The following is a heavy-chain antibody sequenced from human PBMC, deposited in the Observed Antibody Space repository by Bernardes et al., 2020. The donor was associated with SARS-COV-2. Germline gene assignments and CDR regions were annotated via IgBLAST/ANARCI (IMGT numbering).Heavy chain of an antibody. D-gene: IGHD3-22*01. CDR1: GFTFSSYA. Sequence: GGSLRLSCAASGFTFSSYAMHWVRQAPGKGLEWVAVISYDGSNKYYADSVKGRFTISRDNSKNTLYLQMNSLRAEDTAVYYCARVLIVNYGMDVWGQGTTVTVSS. V-gene: IGHV3-30-3*01. CDR3: ARVLIVNYGMDV. CDR2: ISYDGSNK. J-gene: IGHJ6*02.